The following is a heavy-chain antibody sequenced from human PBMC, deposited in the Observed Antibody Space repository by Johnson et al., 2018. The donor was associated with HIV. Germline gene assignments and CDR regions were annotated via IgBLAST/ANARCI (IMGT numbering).Heavy chain of an antibody. V-gene: IGHV3-30*18. CDR3: AKDLSDSSGYHDAFDI. Sequence: QVQLVESGGGLVQPGGSLRLSCAASGFTVSSNYMSWVRQAPGKGLEWVAVISYNGDNEHYADSVKGRFTISRDNSKNTLYLQMNSLRAEDTAVYYCAKDLSDSSGYHDAFDIWGQGTMVTVSS. D-gene: IGHD3-22*01. CDR1: GFTVSSNY. J-gene: IGHJ3*02. CDR2: ISYNGDNE.